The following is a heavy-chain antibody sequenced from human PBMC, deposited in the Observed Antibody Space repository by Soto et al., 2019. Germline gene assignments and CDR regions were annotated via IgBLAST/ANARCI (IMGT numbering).Heavy chain of an antibody. D-gene: IGHD1-1*01. J-gene: IGHJ4*02. V-gene: IGHV3-73*02. CDR3: TRQNWNDFLDD. CDR2: IRNKANSYAT. Sequence: EAQLVESGGGLVQPGGSLKLSCAASGFTFSGSAMHWVRQASGKGVEWVGRIRNKANSYATAYAASVKGRFTISRDDSKNIAYLQMNSPKTEDTAVYYCTRQNWNDFLDDWGQGTLVTVSS. CDR1: GFTFSGSA.